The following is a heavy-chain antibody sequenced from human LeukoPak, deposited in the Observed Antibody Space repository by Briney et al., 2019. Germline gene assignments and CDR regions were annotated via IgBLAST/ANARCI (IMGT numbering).Heavy chain of an antibody. J-gene: IGHJ4*02. Sequence: GASLQISCKGSGYSFTSYWIGWVRPLPGKGLEWMGIIYPGDSDTRYSPSFQGQVTISADKSISTAYLQWSSLKASDTAMYYCARWEGYCSSTSCSNRGFDYWGQGTLVTVSS. CDR3: ARWEGYCSSTSCSNRGFDY. V-gene: IGHV5-51*01. D-gene: IGHD2-2*01. CDR2: IYPGDSDT. CDR1: GYSFTSYW.